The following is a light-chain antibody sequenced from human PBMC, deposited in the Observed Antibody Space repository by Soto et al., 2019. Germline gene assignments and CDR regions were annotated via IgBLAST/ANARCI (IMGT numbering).Light chain of an antibody. V-gene: IGKV3-11*01. CDR1: QSVTSNY. Sequence: SVLTQSPGTLSLSPGERATLSCRASQSVTSNYLAWYQQKPGQAPRLLICDASNRATGIPARFSGSGSGTDFTLTISSLEPEDFAVYYCQQRSNWPPEITFGQGTRLEI. CDR3: QQRSNWPPEIT. CDR2: DAS. J-gene: IGKJ5*01.